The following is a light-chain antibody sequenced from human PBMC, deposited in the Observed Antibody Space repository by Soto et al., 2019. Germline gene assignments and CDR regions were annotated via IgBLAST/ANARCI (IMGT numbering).Light chain of an antibody. J-gene: IGKJ4*01. CDR1: QSVGNNN. V-gene: IGKV3-20*01. Sequence: EIVLTQSPGTLSLSPGERATLSCRASQSVGNNNLAWYQQKPGQAPRFLIYDASSRATGIPDRFSGSGSGTDFTFTISRLEPEDFAVYYCQQYGSTPLTFGGGTKVEIK. CDR3: QQYGSTPLT. CDR2: DAS.